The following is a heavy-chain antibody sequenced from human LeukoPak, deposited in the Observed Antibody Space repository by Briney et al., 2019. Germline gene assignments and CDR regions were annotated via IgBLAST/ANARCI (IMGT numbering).Heavy chain of an antibody. CDR3: TRAKGRDYYSSGNYNGMDV. V-gene: IGHV6-1*01. Sequence: SQTLSLTCAHSGDSVSSNSAAWNWTRQSPSRGLEWLRRTYYKSKWNTDYAVYVQSRITFNADTSKNQLYLQLNSVTHEDTAVYYCTRAKGRDYYSSGNYNGMDVWGQGTTVTVSS. D-gene: IGHD3-10*01. CDR1: GDSVSSNSAA. CDR2: TYYKSKWNT. J-gene: IGHJ6*02.